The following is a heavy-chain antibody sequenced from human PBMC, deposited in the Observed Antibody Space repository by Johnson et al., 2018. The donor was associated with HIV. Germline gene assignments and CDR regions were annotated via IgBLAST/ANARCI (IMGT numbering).Heavy chain of an antibody. J-gene: IGHJ3*02. CDR2: ISSGGDT. CDR3: ARENSSGYHDAFDI. Sequence: VQLVESGGGLVQPGGSLTLSCAAPGFSVSSYYMTWVRQAPGKGLDWVSVISSGGDTYYADSVRGRFSISRDNSKNTLYLQMNSLGAEDTAVYYCARENSSGYHDAFDIWGQGTLVTVSS. D-gene: IGHD3-22*01. CDR1: GFSVSSYY. V-gene: IGHV3-66*01.